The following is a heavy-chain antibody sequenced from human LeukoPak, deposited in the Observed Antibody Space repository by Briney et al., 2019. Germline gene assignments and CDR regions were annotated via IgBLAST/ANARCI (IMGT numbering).Heavy chain of an antibody. Sequence: PSQTLSLTCTVSGGSISSGDYYWSWIRQPPGKGLEWIGYIYCSGSTYYNPSLKSRVTISVDTSKNQFSLKLSSVTAADTAVYYCARGPSAVAFDYWGQGTLVTVSS. D-gene: IGHD6-13*01. CDR3: ARGPSAVAFDY. CDR1: GGSISSGDYY. CDR2: IYCSGST. J-gene: IGHJ4*02. V-gene: IGHV4-30-4*08.